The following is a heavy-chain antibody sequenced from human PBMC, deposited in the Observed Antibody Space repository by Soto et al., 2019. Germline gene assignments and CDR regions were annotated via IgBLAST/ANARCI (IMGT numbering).Heavy chain of an antibody. CDR1: GFTFSSYA. CDR3: AKLLYLYHYFDY. D-gene: IGHD2-2*02. Sequence: EVQLLESGGGLVQPGGSLRLSCAASGFTFSSYAMSWVRQAPGKGLEWVSAISGSGGSTYYADSVKGRFTISRDNSTNTLYLQMNSLRAEDTAVYYCAKLLYLYHYFDYWGQGTLVTVSS. V-gene: IGHV3-23*01. CDR2: ISGSGGST. J-gene: IGHJ4*02.